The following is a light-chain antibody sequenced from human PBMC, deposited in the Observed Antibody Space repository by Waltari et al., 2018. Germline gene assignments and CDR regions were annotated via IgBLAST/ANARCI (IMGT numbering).Light chain of an antibody. CDR2: DTS. J-gene: IGKJ4*01. Sequence: EIVLTQSPATLSLSPGERATLYCRASQSVSSYSAWYQQKPGQAPRLLIYDTSNRATGIPARFSGSGSGTDFTLTISSLEPEDFAVYYCHQRSSWPPALTFGGGTKVEIK. V-gene: IGKV3-11*01. CDR3: HQRSSWPPALT. CDR1: QSVSSY.